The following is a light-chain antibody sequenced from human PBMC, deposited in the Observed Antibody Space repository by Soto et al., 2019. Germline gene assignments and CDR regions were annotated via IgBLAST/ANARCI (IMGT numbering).Light chain of an antibody. CDR2: DVS. CDR1: SSDVGRYDY. Sequence: QTVVTKHRSVSGSPAQSVTISCTGTSSDVGRYDYVSWYQQHPGKAPKLIIYDVSERPSGVPDRFSGSKFGNTASLTVSRLQAEDESDYSCCSFAGSYTYVFGTGTKVTVL. CDR3: CSFAGSYTYV. J-gene: IGLJ1*01. V-gene: IGLV2-11*01.